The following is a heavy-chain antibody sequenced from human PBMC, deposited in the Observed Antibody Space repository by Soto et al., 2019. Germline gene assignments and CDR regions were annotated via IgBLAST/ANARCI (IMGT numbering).Heavy chain of an antibody. V-gene: IGHV3-23*01. J-gene: IGHJ5*02. CDR1: GFTFSSYT. D-gene: IGHD3-16*01. CDR3: AKDPGDYGYNWFDP. CDR2: ISGSGGST. Sequence: TGGSLRLSCAASGFTFSSYTMSWVRQAPGEGLEWVSTISGSGGSTYYVDSVKGRFTISRDNSKNTLYLQMNSLRAEDTAVYYCAKDPGDYGYNWFDPWGQGTLVTVSS.